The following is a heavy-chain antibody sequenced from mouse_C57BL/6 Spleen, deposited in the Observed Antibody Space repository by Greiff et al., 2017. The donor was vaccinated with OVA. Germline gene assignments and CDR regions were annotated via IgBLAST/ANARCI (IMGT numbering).Heavy chain of an antibody. D-gene: IGHD1-1*01. V-gene: IGHV1-26*01. CDR3: AGWEYGSSYVPGYFDV. CDR1: GYTFTDYY. Sequence: VQLQQSGPELVKPGASVKISCKASGYTFTDYYMNWVKQSHGKSLEWIGDINPNNGGTSYNQKFKGKATLTVDKSSSTAYMERRSLTSEDSAVYYGAGWEYGSSYVPGYFDVWGTGTTVTVSS. J-gene: IGHJ1*03. CDR2: INPNNGGT.